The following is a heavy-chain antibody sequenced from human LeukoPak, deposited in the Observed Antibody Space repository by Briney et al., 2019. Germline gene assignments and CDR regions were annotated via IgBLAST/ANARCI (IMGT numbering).Heavy chain of an antibody. CDR1: GFTFSSYW. V-gene: IGHV4-59*05. CDR3: AGATLYYYDSSGYFDY. J-gene: IGHJ4*02. D-gene: IGHD3-22*01. Sequence: GSLRLSCAASGFTFSSYWMSWIHQPPGKGLEWIGSIYYSGSTYYNPSLKSRVTISVDTSKNQFSLKLSSVTAADTAVYYCAGATLYYYDSSGYFDYWGQGTLVTVSS. CDR2: IYYSGST.